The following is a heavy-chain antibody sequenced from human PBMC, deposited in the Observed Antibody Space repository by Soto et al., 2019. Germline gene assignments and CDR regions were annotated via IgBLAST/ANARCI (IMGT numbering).Heavy chain of an antibody. Sequence: QVQLQESGPGLVKPSGTLSLTCAVSGGSISSSNWWSWVRQPPGKGLEWIGEIYHSGSTNYNPSLKSRVTISVDKSKNQFSLKLSSVTAADTAVYYCARAKYYYDSSGYYPYFDYWGQGTLVTVSS. CDR1: GGSISSSNW. V-gene: IGHV4-4*02. D-gene: IGHD3-22*01. CDR3: ARAKYYYDSSGYYPYFDY. J-gene: IGHJ4*02. CDR2: IYHSGST.